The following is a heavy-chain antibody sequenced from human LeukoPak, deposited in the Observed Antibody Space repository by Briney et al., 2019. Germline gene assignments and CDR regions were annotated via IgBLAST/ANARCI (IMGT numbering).Heavy chain of an antibody. CDR1: GFTFSSYS. D-gene: IGHD2-21*01. CDR3: ARDSLLVGWYFDL. CDR2: ISSSSSYI. J-gene: IGHJ2*01. Sequence: PGGSLRLSCAVSGFTFSSYSMNWVRQAPGKGLEWVSSISSSSSYIYYADPVKGRFTISRDNAKNSLYLQMNSLRAEDTAVYYCARDSLLVGWYFDLWGRGTLVTVSS. V-gene: IGHV3-21*01.